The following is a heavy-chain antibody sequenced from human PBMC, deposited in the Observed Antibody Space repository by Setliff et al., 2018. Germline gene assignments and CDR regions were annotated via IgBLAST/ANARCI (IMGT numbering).Heavy chain of an antibody. D-gene: IGHD1-26*01. V-gene: IGHV4-59*11. CDR3: AGDPPRSDWRLDS. Sequence: KASETLSLTCTVSGASINNHYWAWIRQPPGKGLEWIGYVSHSGSTDYNPSLRSRVTVSVDTSRIHFSLKLRSVTAADTAVYYCAGDPPRSDWRLDSWGQGTLVTVSS. CDR1: GASINNHY. CDR2: VSHSGST. J-gene: IGHJ4*02.